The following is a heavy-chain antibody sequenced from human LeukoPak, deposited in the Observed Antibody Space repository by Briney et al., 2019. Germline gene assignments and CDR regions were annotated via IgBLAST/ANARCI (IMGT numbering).Heavy chain of an antibody. Sequence: GGSLRLSCAASGFTFSSYGMHWVRQAPGKGLEWVAVISYDGSNKYYADSVKGRFTISRDNSKNTLYLQMNSLRAEDTALYYCARQNYGAGPDYWGQGTLVTVSS. J-gene: IGHJ4*02. CDR1: GFTFSSYG. V-gene: IGHV3-33*08. CDR2: ISYDGSNK. CDR3: ARQNYGAGPDY. D-gene: IGHD3-10*01.